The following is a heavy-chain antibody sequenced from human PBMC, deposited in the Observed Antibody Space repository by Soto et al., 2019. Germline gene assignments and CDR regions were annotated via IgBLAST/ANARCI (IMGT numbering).Heavy chain of an antibody. Sequence: QVQLQESGPGLMKPSQTLSLTCTVSGGSISSGDHYWSWIRQHPGKGLEWIGFIYYGGNTYYKPPLTSRVTLSLDTAKNQFSLGLSSVTAADTAVYYCARVRYDYGSGSYGMDVWGRGTTVTVSS. J-gene: IGHJ6*02. D-gene: IGHD3-10*01. CDR2: IYYGGNT. V-gene: IGHV4-31*03. CDR3: ARVRYDYGSGSYGMDV. CDR1: GGSISSGDHY.